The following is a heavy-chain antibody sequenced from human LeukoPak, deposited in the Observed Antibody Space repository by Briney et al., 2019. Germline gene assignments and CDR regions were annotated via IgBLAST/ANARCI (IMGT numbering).Heavy chain of an antibody. V-gene: IGHV3-53*01. CDR2: IYSGGST. Sequence: PGGSLRLSCAASGFTVSSNYMSWVRQAPGKGLEWVSVIYSGGSTCYADSVKGRFTISRDNSKNTLYLQMNSLRAEDTAVYYCARGSTVTTGGDYFDYWGQGTLVTVSS. J-gene: IGHJ4*02. CDR1: GFTVSSNY. CDR3: ARGSTVTTGGDYFDY. D-gene: IGHD4-17*01.